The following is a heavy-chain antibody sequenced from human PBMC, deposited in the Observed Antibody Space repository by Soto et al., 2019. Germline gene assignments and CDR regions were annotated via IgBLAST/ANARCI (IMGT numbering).Heavy chain of an antibody. CDR2: INAGNGNT. CDR3: ARGATGFDF. D-gene: IGHD3-16*01. CDR1: GYTFTSYG. J-gene: IGHJ3*01. V-gene: IGHV1-3*01. Sequence: GASVKVSCKASGYTFTSYGISWVRQAPGQGLEWMGWINAGNGNTKYSQKFQGRVAITRDTSASTAYMELSSLRSEDTAVYYCARGATGFDFWGKGKMVTVS.